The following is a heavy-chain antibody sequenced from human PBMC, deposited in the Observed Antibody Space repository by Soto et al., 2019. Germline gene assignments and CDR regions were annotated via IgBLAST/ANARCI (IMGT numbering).Heavy chain of an antibody. D-gene: IGHD1-1*01. V-gene: IGHV3-21*04. Sequence: PGGSLRLSCIASGFTFSDYTMKWVRQAPGKGLEWVSSISRESSYIYYVDSVKGRFTISRDNAKNSVILQMTGLRSDDTAVYYCARAELERGEVGYFGMDVWGQGTTVTVSS. CDR3: ARAELERGEVGYFGMDV. J-gene: IGHJ6*02. CDR2: ISRESSYI. CDR1: GFTFSDYT.